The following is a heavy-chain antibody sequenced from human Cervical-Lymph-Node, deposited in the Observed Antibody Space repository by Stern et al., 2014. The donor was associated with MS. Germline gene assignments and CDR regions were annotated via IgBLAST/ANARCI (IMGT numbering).Heavy chain of an antibody. V-gene: IGHV2-70*01. CDR1: GFSLSTYGMC. CDR2: LNWDDDK. D-gene: IGHD3-22*01. CDR3: ARSNYYDTSGFYSFFDN. J-gene: IGHJ4*02. Sequence: QITLKESGPALVKPTQTLTLTCTFSGFSLSTYGMCVSWIRQPPGKALEXLALLNWDDDKYYSTSVETSLTISKDTSKNQVVLTMTNMDPADTATYYCARSNYYDTSGFYSFFDNWGQGTLVTVSS.